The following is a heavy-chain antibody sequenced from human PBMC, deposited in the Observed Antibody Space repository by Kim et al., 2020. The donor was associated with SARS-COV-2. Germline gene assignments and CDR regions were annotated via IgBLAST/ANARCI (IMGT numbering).Heavy chain of an antibody. CDR1: GGSISSSSYY. CDR3: ARTYGSGLS. D-gene: IGHD3-10*01. CDR2: IYYSGSN. Sequence: SETLSLTCTVSGGSISSSSYYWGRIRQPPGQELEWIGSIYYSGSNYYNPSLKSRVTISVDTAKNQFSLKLSSVTDADTAVYYCARTYGSGLSWGQGTRVTVSS. V-gene: IGHV4-39*07. J-gene: IGHJ4*02.